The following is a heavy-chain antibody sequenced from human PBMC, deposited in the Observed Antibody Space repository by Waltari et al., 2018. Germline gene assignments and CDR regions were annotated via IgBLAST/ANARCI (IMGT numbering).Heavy chain of an antibody. V-gene: IGHV4-38-2*01. CDR3: ARVPTYYDFWSGYYTSYYFDY. Sequence: QVQLQESGPGLVKPSETLSLTCAVSGYSISSGYYWGWIRQPPGKGLEWIGSIYHSGSTYYNPTRKSRVTISVDTSKNQFSLKLSSVTAADTAVYYCARVPTYYDFWSGYYTSYYFDYWGQGTLVTVSS. D-gene: IGHD3-3*01. CDR1: GYSISSGYY. CDR2: IYHSGST. J-gene: IGHJ4*02.